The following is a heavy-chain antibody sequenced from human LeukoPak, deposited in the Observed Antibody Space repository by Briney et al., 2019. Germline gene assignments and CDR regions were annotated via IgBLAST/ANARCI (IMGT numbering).Heavy chain of an antibody. Sequence: GGSLRLSCAASGFTFSGYAMSWVRQAPGKGLEWVSAISGSGGSTYYADSVKGRFTISRDNSKNTLYLQMNSLRAEDTAVYYCAKHPGEGYFDSSGYYHYYFDYWGQGTLVTVSS. CDR3: AKHPGEGYFDSSGYYHYYFDY. J-gene: IGHJ4*02. CDR1: GFTFSGYA. CDR2: ISGSGGST. D-gene: IGHD3-22*01. V-gene: IGHV3-23*01.